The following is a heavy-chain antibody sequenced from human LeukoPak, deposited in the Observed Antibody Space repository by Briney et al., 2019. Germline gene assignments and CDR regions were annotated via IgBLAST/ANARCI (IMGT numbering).Heavy chain of an antibody. CDR2: IIPIFGTA. J-gene: IGHJ6*03. CDR1: GGTFSSYA. Sequence: GASVKVSCKASGGTFSSYAISWVRQAPGQGLEWMGGIIPIFGTANYAQKFQGRVTITADESTSTAYMELSSLRSEDTAVYYCARSTVVTPYYYYYYYTDVWGKGTTVTVSS. V-gene: IGHV1-69*13. CDR3: ARSTVVTPYYYYYYYTDV. D-gene: IGHD4-23*01.